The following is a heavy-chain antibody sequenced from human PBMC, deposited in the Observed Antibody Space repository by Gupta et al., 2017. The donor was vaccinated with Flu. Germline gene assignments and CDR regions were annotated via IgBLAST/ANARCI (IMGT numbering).Heavy chain of an antibody. CDR1: GFTFSSYE. V-gene: IGHV3-48*03. CDR2: ISSSRSTI. Sequence: EVQLVESGGGLVQPGGSLRLSGAASGFTFSSYEMNWVRQAPGKGLEWVSYISSSRSTIYYADSVKGRVTISRDNAKNSLYLQMISLRAEDNAVYDCARDVAILASTAPEAFDIRGQGTMVNVS. CDR3: ARDVAILASTAPEAFDI. J-gene: IGHJ3*02. D-gene: IGHD3-3*02.